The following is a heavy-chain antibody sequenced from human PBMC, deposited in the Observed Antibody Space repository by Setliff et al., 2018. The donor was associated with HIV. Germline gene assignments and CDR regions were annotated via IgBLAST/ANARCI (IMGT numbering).Heavy chain of an antibody. J-gene: IGHJ4*02. V-gene: IGHV4-59*01. CDR2: IYYSGST. CDR3: ARVVPLRDSSGSIDY. D-gene: IGHD6-19*01. Sequence: SETLSLTCTVSGGSISSYYWSWIRQPPGKGLEWIGYIYYSGSTNYNPSLKSRVTISVDTSKNQFSLKLSAVTAADTAVYYCARVVPLRDSSGSIDYWGQGTLVTVSS. CDR1: GGSISSYY.